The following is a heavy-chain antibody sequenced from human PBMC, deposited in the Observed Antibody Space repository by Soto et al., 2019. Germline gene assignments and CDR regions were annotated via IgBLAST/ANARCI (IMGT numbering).Heavy chain of an antibody. CDR3: ATYNMVRGVISYYGMNV. V-gene: IGHV4-39*01. D-gene: IGHD3-10*01. CDR2: IYYSGST. CDR1: GGSISSSSYY. J-gene: IGHJ6*02. Sequence: ASETLSLTCPVSGGSISSSSYYWGWIRQPPGKGLEWIGSIYYSGSTYYNPSLKSRVTISVDTSKNQFSLKLSSVTAADTAAYYCATYNMVRGVISYYGMNVWGQGTTVTVSS.